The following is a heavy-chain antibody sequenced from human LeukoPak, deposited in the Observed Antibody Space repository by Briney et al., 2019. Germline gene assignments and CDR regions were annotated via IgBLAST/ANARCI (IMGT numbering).Heavy chain of an antibody. D-gene: IGHD2-21*01. CDR3: ARDPVQYCGGDCYYDY. CDR1: GFTFSSYS. J-gene: IGHJ4*02. CDR2: ISSSSSYI. Sequence: GGSLRLSCAASGFTFSSYSMNWVRQAPGKGLEWVSSISSSSSYIYYADSVKGRFTISRDNAKNSLYLQMNSLRAEDTAVYYCARDPVQYCGGDCYYDYWGQGTLVTVSS. V-gene: IGHV3-21*01.